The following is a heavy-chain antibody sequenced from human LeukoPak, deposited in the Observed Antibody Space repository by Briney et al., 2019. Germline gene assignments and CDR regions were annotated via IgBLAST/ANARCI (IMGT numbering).Heavy chain of an antibody. D-gene: IGHD2-2*01. V-gene: IGHV3-7*01. CDR1: GFTFSNYW. J-gene: IGHJ3*02. Sequence: GGSLRLSCAASGFTFSNYWMSWVRQAPGKGLEWVASIKQDGSEKYYVDSVKGRFTISRDNAKNSLYLQMNSLRAEDTAVYYCARDFPRYCSSTSCPNDAFDIWGQGTMVTVSS. CDR3: ARDFPRYCSSTSCPNDAFDI. CDR2: IKQDGSEK.